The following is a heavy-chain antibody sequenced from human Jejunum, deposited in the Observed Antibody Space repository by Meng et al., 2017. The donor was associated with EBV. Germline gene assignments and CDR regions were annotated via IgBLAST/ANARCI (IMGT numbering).Heavy chain of an antibody. J-gene: IGHJ4*02. CDR3: ARTGYGDYSTTIYYFDD. Sequence: QLHLVQSGGDVKNPAASLKVSFKASVYTFTSYGITWVRQAPGQGLEWMGWISAYNGNTNYAQKFQGRVTTTTDSSTSTAYMEVRSLRSDDTAVYYCARTGYGDYSTTIYYFDDWGQGTL. CDR2: ISAYNGNT. D-gene: IGHD4-17*01. V-gene: IGHV1-18*01. CDR1: VYTFTSYG.